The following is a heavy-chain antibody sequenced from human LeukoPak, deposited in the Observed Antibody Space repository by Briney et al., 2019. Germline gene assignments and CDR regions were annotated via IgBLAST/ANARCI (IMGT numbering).Heavy chain of an antibody. D-gene: IGHD4-11*01. Sequence: SETLSLTCTVSGGSISSSSYYWGWIRQPPGKGLEWIGSIYYSGSTYYNPSLKSRVTISVDTSKNQFSLKLSSVTAADTAVYYCARVVLNGFGNYAQFDYWGQGTLVTVSS. V-gene: IGHV4-39*07. CDR1: GGSISSSSYY. J-gene: IGHJ4*02. CDR3: ARVVLNGFGNYAQFDY. CDR2: IYYSGST.